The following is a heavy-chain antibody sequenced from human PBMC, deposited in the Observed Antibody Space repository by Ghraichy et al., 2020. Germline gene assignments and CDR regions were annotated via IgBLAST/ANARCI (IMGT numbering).Heavy chain of an antibody. D-gene: IGHD3-16*02. Sequence: SETLSLTCAVYGGSFSGYYWSWIRQPPGKGLEWIGEINHSGSTNYNPSLKSRVTISVDTSKNQFSLKLSSVTAADTAVYYCARVSNYDYIWGSYRYTDSFDYWGQGTLVTVSS. CDR3: ARVSNYDYIWGSYRYTDSFDY. V-gene: IGHV4-34*01. CDR1: GGSFSGYY. CDR2: INHSGST. J-gene: IGHJ4*02.